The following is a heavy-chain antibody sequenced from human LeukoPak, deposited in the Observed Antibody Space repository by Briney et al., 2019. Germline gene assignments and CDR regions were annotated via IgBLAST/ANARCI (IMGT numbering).Heavy chain of an antibody. CDR2: IYGDGDII. Sequence: GGSLRLSCVASGFTFKDYVMHWVRQVPGKGLEWVSLIYGDGDIIYYVDSVKGRFTISRDNAKNSLYLQMNSLRAEDTAVYYCARDRGGADDFWSGYYTGYFDYWGQGALVTVSS. D-gene: IGHD3-3*01. J-gene: IGHJ4*02. CDR3: ARDRGGADDFWSGYYTGYFDY. V-gene: IGHV3-43*02. CDR1: GFTFKDYV.